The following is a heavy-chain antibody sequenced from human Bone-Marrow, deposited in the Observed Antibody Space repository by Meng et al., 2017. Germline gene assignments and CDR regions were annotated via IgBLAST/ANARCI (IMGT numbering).Heavy chain of an antibody. CDR3: ARLNTVVVVVAATCDWFDP. V-gene: IGHV1-8*01. D-gene: IGHD2-15*01. CDR1: GYTFTSYD. J-gene: IGHJ5*02. CDR2: MNPNSGNT. Sequence: ASVKVSCKASGYTFTSYDINWVRQATGQGLEWMGWMNPNSGNTGYAQKFQGRVTMTRNTSISTAYMELSSLRSEDTAMYYCARLNTVVVVVAATCDWFDPWGQGTLVTVSS.